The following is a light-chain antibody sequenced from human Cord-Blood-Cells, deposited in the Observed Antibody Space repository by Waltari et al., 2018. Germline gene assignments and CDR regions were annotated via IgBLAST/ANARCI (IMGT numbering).Light chain of an antibody. Sequence: QSALTQPASVSGSPGQSITISCTGTSSYVGGSNYVSWYQQHPGKAPKLMIYDVSKRPSGVSNRFSGSKSGNTASLTISGLQAEDEADYYCSSYTSSSTLVFGGGTKLTVL. J-gene: IGLJ2*01. CDR2: DVS. CDR3: SSYTSSSTLV. V-gene: IGLV2-14*01. CDR1: SSYVGGSNY.